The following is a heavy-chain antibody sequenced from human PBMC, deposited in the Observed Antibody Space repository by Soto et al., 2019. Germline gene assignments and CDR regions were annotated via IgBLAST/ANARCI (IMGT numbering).Heavy chain of an antibody. D-gene: IGHD2-2*02. Sequence: QVKLVQSGAEVKKPGASVKVSCKASGYTFTSYDINWVRQATGQGLEWMGWMNPNSGKTGYAQKFQGRVNMTRNTSISTAYMELSSLRSEDTAVYYCARGGYCSSTSCYRVGNYWGQGTLVTVYS. V-gene: IGHV1-8*01. CDR2: MNPNSGKT. J-gene: IGHJ4*02. CDR3: ARGGYCSSTSCYRVGNY. CDR1: GYTFTSYD.